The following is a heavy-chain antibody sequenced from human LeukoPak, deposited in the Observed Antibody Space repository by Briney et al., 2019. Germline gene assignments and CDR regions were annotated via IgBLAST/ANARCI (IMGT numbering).Heavy chain of an antibody. D-gene: IGHD6-19*01. J-gene: IGHJ4*02. Sequence: SVKVSFRASGGTFSNYAISWVRQAPGQGLEWMGGIIPIFGTANYAQKFQGRVTITADESTSTAYMELSSLRSEDTAVYYCASTPGYSSGWYAPDYWGQGTLVTVSS. V-gene: IGHV1-69*13. CDR1: GGTFSNYA. CDR3: ASTPGYSSGWYAPDY. CDR2: IIPIFGTA.